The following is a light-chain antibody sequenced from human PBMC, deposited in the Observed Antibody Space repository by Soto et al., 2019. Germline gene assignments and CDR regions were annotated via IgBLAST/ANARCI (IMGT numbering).Light chain of an antibody. CDR3: QQYNSYSKT. J-gene: IGKJ1*01. CDR2: KAS. CDR1: QTISSW. Sequence: DIPMTQSPSTLSATVEDRVTIPCRASQTISSWLAWYQQKPGKAPKLLIYKASSLESGVPSRFSGSGSGTEFTLTISSLQPDDFTTYYCQQYNSYSKTFGQGAMV. V-gene: IGKV1-5*03.